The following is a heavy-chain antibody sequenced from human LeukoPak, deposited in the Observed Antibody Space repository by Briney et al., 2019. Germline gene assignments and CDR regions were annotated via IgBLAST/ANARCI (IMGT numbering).Heavy chain of an antibody. CDR3: ARDLRAGGTWSYGVYFDL. D-gene: IGHD4-17*01. CDR1: GFTFSNAW. V-gene: IGHV3-7*01. Sequence: GGSLRLSCAASGFTFSNAWMSWVRQAPGRGLEWVANIKEDGSEKNYVDSVKGRFAISRDNAKNSVYLRLNSLTPEDTAVYYCARDLRAGGTWSYGVYFDLWGRGTLVTVSS. CDR2: IKEDGSEK. J-gene: IGHJ2*01.